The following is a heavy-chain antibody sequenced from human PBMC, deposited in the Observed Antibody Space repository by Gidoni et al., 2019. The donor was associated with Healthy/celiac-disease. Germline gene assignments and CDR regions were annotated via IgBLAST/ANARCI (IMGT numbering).Heavy chain of an antibody. CDR2: IYWNDDK. Sequence: QITLKESGPTLVKPTQTLTLTCTFSGFSLSTSGVGVGWIRQPPGKALEWLALIYWNDDKRYSPSLKSRLTITKDTSKNQVVLTMTNMDPVDTATYYCALFSGSYGSNWFDPWGQGTLVTVSS. V-gene: IGHV2-5*01. J-gene: IGHJ5*02. CDR3: ALFSGSYGSNWFDP. CDR1: GFSLSTSGVG. D-gene: IGHD1-26*01.